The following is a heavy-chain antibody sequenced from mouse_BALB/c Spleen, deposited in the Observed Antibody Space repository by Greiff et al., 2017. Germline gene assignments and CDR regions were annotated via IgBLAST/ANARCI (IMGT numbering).Heavy chain of an antibody. CDR2: ISSGGSYT. Sequence: DVMLVESGGGLVKPGGSLKLSCAASGFTFSSYAMSWVRQSPEKRLEWVAEISSGGSYTYYPDTVTGRFTISRDNAKNTLYLEMSSLRSEDTAMYYCARDRGVRNAMDYWGQGTSVTVSS. V-gene: IGHV5-9-4*01. J-gene: IGHJ4*01. CDR1: GFTFSSYA. D-gene: IGHD2-14*01. CDR3: ARDRGVRNAMDY.